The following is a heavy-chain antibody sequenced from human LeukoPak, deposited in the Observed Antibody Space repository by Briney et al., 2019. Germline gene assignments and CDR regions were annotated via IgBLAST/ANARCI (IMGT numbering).Heavy chain of an antibody. J-gene: IGHJ6*03. V-gene: IGHV3-30*01. D-gene: IGHD6-13*01. CDR3: ARRHYGTGIVAAWGHYYYYYMDV. CDR1: GFTFSSYA. Sequence: GGSLRLSCAASGFTFSSYAMHWVRQAPGKGLEWVAVISYDGSNKYYADSVKGRFTISRDNSKNTLYLQMNSLRAEDTAVYYCARRHYGTGIVAAWGHYYYYYMDVWGKGTTVTVSS. CDR2: ISYDGSNK.